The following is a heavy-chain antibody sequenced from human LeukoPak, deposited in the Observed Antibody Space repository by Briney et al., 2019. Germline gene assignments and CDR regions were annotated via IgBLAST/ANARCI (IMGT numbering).Heavy chain of an antibody. Sequence: PGGSLRLSCAASGFTFKRKAMSWVRQAPGKGLEWVSAISGSGGSTYYADSVKGRFTISRDNSKNTLYLQMNSLRAEDTAVYYCAKDRRKSSAYYYDFWGQGTLVTVSS. CDR3: AKDRRKSSAYYYDF. J-gene: IGHJ4*02. CDR1: GFTFKRKA. V-gene: IGHV3-23*01. CDR2: ISGSGGST. D-gene: IGHD3-10*01.